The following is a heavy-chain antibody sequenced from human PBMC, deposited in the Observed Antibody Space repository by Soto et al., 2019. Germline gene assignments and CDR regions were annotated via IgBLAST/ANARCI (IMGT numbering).Heavy chain of an antibody. J-gene: IGHJ4*02. D-gene: IGHD3-16*01. CDR1: GFTFSSYW. Sequence: EVQLVESGGGLVQPGGFLRLSCTASGFTFSSYWMTWVRQAPGKGLEWVANIKQDGGEKNYVDSVKGRFTISRDNVKNSLYLQMSSLRAEDTAVYYCARGLAFTSRTTLGYWGQGTLVTVSS. CDR2: IKQDGGEK. V-gene: IGHV3-7*01. CDR3: ARGLAFTSRTTLGY.